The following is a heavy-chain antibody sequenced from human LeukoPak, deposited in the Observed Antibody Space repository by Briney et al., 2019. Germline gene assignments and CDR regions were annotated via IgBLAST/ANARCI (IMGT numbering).Heavy chain of an antibody. CDR3: ANGRAVAGPFDY. CDR2: INWNSGSI. V-gene: IGHV3-9*01. CDR1: GFSFEDYA. D-gene: IGHD6-19*01. J-gene: IGHJ4*02. Sequence: GRSLRLSCVASGFSFEDYAMHWVRQAPGKALDWVSGINWNSGSIGYADSVKGRFTIPRDNAKNSLYLQMNSLRAEDTALYYCANGRAVAGPFDYWGQGIMVTVSS.